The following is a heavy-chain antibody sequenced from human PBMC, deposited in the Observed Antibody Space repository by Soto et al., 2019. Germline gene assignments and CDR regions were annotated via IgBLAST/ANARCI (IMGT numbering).Heavy chain of an antibody. J-gene: IGHJ3*02. V-gene: IGHV3-23*01. D-gene: IGHD3-10*01. CDR2: ITGSGGAT. CDR3: AKDAPTPRLGSYYNPLGAFDI. Sequence: PGGSLRLSCAASGFTFSSYAMTWVRQAPGKGLEWVSAITGSGGATYYADSVKGRFAISRDNSKNTLYLQMSSLRADDTAIYYCAKDAPTPRLGSYYNPLGAFDIWGQGTMVTVSS. CDR1: GFTFSSYA.